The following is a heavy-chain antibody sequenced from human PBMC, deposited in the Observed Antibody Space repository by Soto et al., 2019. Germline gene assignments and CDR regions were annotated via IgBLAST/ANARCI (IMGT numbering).Heavy chain of an antibody. CDR3: AKDEVLWFGELRGGIFDY. CDR1: GFTFSSYG. D-gene: IGHD3-10*01. V-gene: IGHV3-30*18. Sequence: PGGSLRLSCAASGFTFSSYGMHWVRQAPGKGLEWVAVISYDGSNKYYADSVKGRFTISRDNSKNTLYLQMNSLIAEDTAVYYCAKDEVLWFGELRGGIFDYWGQGTLVTVSS. J-gene: IGHJ4*02. CDR2: ISYDGSNK.